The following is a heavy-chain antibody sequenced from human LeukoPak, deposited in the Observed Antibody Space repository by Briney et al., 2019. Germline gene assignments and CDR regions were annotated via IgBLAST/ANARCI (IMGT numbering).Heavy chain of an antibody. Sequence: GGSLRLSCTASGFTFGDYAMSWFRQAPGKGLEWVANINQDGSEKYYVDSVKGRFTISRDNAKNSLYLQMNSLRAEDTAVYYCATTQKGGWGQGTLVTVSS. CDR1: GFTFGDYA. CDR3: ATTQKGG. V-gene: IGHV3-7*01. J-gene: IGHJ4*02. D-gene: IGHD3-16*01. CDR2: INQDGSEK.